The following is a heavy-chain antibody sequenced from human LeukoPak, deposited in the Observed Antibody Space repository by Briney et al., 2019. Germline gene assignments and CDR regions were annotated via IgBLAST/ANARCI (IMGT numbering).Heavy chain of an antibody. J-gene: IGHJ6*03. V-gene: IGHV4-61*02. D-gene: IGHD4-11*01. Sequence: SQTLSLTCTVSGGSISSGSYYWSWIRQPAGRGLEWIGRIYTSGSTNYNPSLKSRVTISVDTSKNQFSLKLSSVTAADTAVYYCARTVRDYNNYIYYYMDVWGKGTTVTVSS. CDR3: ARTVRDYNNYIYYYMDV. CDR2: IYTSGST. CDR1: GGSISSGSYY.